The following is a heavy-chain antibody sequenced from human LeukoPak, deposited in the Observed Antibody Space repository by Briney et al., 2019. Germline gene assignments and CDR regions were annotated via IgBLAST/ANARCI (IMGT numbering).Heavy chain of an antibody. Sequence: GGSLRLSCTASGFTFSSYGMHWVRQAPGKGLEWVAVIWYDGSNKYYADSVEGRFTISRDNSKSTLSLQMNSLRAEDTAVYYCARDRGNIVVVTAMDYWGQGTLVSVSS. CDR2: IWYDGSNK. J-gene: IGHJ4*02. CDR1: GFTFSSYG. CDR3: ARDRGNIVVVTAMDY. D-gene: IGHD2-21*02. V-gene: IGHV3-33*01.